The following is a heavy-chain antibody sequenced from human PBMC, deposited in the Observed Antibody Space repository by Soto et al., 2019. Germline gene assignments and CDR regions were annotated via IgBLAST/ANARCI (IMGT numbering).Heavy chain of an antibody. D-gene: IGHD2-21*02. Sequence: QVQLVESGGGVDQPGRSLRLSCAASGFTFSSYGMHWVRQAPGKGLEWVAVIWYDGSNKYYADSVKGRFTISRDNSKNTLYLQMNSVRAEDTAVYYCARVGDCGGDCSPYYYYGMDVWCHGTTVTVSS. V-gene: IGHV3-33*01. CDR3: ARVGDCGGDCSPYYYYGMDV. CDR2: IWYDGSNK. CDR1: GFTFSSYG. J-gene: IGHJ6*02.